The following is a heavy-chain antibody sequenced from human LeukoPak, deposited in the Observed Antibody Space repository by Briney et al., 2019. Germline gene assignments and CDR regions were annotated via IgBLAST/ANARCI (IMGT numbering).Heavy chain of an antibody. Sequence: GGSLRLSCTASEFTVSRNYMLWVRQAPGKGLEWVSLIFSNGDTHYADSVKGRFTISRDTSKNTVSLQMNSLRVEDTAMYYCTRDQMNYWGQGPLVTVSS. CDR2: IFSNGDT. D-gene: IGHD5-24*01. CDR3: TRDQMNY. V-gene: IGHV3-53*01. J-gene: IGHJ4*02. CDR1: EFTVSRNY.